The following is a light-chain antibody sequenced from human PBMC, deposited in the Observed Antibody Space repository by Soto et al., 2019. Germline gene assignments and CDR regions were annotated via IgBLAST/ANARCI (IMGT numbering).Light chain of an antibody. CDR3: AAWDDSLSGVV. CDR2: RNN. J-gene: IGLJ2*01. CDR1: SSNIGSNY. Sequence: QSVLTQPPSASGTPGQRVTISCSGSSSNIGSNYVYWYQQLPGTAPKVLIYRNNQRPSGVPDRFSGSKSGTSASLAISGLRSEDEADYYWAAWDDSLSGVVFGGGTKLTVL. V-gene: IGLV1-47*01.